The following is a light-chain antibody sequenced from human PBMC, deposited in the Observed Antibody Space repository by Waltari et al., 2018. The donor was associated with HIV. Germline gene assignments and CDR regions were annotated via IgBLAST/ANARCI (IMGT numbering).Light chain of an antibody. CDR2: AAS. J-gene: IGKJ4*01. V-gene: IGKV1-12*01. CDR1: QRIGRW. CDR3: QQASSLPLT. Sequence: DIQMTQSPSSVSASVGDRVTITCPSSQRIGRWLVWYQQTPGKAPKLLISAASTLQPAVPSRFSGSGSGTSFTLTISSLQPEDFATYYCQQASSLPLTFGEGTKVEIK.